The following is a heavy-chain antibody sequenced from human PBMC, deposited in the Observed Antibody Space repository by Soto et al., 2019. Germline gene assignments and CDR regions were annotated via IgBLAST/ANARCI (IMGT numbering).Heavy chain of an antibody. CDR2: ISPSSSYI. CDR1: GLTFRTYA. V-gene: IGHV3-21*01. J-gene: IGHJ4*02. Sequence: ESEGGLVQPGGSLRLSCSASGLTFRTYAVNWVRQAPGKGLEWVSSISPSSSYIYYADSVRGRFTISRDNAKNSLYLQMHSLRAEDTAVYYCARGSGYDSRGYYIDYWGQGTLVTVSS. D-gene: IGHD3-22*01. CDR3: ARGSGYDSRGYYIDY.